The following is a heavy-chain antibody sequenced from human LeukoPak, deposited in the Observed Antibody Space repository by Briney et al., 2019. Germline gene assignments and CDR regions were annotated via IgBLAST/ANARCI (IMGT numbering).Heavy chain of an antibody. CDR1: GFTFSTYW. CDR3: ARGGGGSSF. D-gene: IGHD2-15*01. J-gene: IGHJ4*02. Sequence: GGSLRLSCAASGFTFSTYWMHWVRQAPGKGLVWVSLINSDGSSTSYADSAKDRFTISRDNAMNTLYLQMNSLRGEDTAVYYCARGGGGSSFWGQGTLVTVSS. CDR2: INSDGSST. V-gene: IGHV3-74*01.